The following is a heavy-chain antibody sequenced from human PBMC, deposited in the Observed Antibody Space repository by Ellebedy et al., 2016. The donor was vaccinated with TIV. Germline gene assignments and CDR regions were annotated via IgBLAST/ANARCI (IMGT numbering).Heavy chain of an antibody. J-gene: IGHJ6*02. CDR3: ARVEVGRSGPSYGMNV. CDR2: IDSDGSST. Sequence: GESLKISCAASGFTFSSYWMHWVRQAPGKGLVWVSRIDSDGSSTTYVDSVKGRFTISRDNAKNTLYLQMNSLRAEDTAVYYCARVEVGRSGPSYGMNVWGQGTTVTVSS. V-gene: IGHV3-74*01. CDR1: GFTFSSYW. D-gene: IGHD6-19*01.